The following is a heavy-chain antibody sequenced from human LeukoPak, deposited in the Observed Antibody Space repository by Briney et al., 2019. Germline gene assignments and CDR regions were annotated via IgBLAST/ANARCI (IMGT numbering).Heavy chain of an antibody. Sequence: GGSLRLSCAASGFTFDDYGMSWVRQAPGKGLEWVSFIYSDNTHYSDSVKGRFTISRDNSKNTLYLQMHSLRAGDTAVYYCARRAGAYSHPYDYWGQGTLVTVSS. V-gene: IGHV3-53*01. J-gene: IGHJ4*02. D-gene: IGHD4/OR15-4a*01. CDR2: IYSDNT. CDR3: ARRAGAYSHPYDY. CDR1: GFTFDDYG.